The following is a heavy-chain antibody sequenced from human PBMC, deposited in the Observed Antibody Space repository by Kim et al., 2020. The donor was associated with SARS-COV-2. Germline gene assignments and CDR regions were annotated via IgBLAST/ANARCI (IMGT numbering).Heavy chain of an antibody. CDR3: TTKELLIQEIRYYFDY. D-gene: IGHD1-26*01. V-gene: IGHV3-15*01. CDR2: IKSKTDGGTT. Sequence: GGSLRLSCAASGFTFSNAWMSWVRQAPGKGLEWVGRIKSKTDGGTTDYAAPVKGRFTISRDDSKNTLYLQMNSLKTEDTAVYYCTTKELLIQEIRYYFDYWGQGTLVTVSS. CDR1: GFTFSNAW. J-gene: IGHJ4*02.